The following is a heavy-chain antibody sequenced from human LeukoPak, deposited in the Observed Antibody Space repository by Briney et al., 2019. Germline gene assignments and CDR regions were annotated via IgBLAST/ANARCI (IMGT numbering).Heavy chain of an antibody. J-gene: IGHJ3*02. CDR1: GFTFSSYW. D-gene: IGHD3-16*01. Sequence: PGGSLRLSCAASGFTFSSYWMSWVRQAPGKGLEWVANIKQDGSEKYYVDSVKGRFTISRDSAENSLYLQMNSLRAEDTAVYYCARSGLLGVVAFDIWGQGTMVTVSP. CDR3: ARSGLLGVVAFDI. V-gene: IGHV3-7*01. CDR2: IKQDGSEK.